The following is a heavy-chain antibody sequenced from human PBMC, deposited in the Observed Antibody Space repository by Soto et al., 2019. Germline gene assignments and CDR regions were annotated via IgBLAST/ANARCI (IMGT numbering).Heavy chain of an antibody. V-gene: IGHV3-23*01. J-gene: IGHJ3*02. CDR2: ISDSGGLT. CDR1: GFAFSSHP. Sequence: GGSLRLSCAASGFAFSSHPMSWVRQAPERGLEWVSGISDSGGLTYNADSVKGRFTISRDNSKNTLYLQMNGLRAEDTALYYCARRAFGSSRSFDIWGQGTMVTV. D-gene: IGHD6-6*01. CDR3: ARRAFGSSRSFDI.